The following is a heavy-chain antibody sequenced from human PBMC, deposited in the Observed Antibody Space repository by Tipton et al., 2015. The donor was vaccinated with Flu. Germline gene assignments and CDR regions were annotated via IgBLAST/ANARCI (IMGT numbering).Heavy chain of an antibody. CDR2: ISWNSGSI. V-gene: IGHV3-9*01. D-gene: IGHD2-21*02. Sequence: AASGFTFDDYAMHWVRQAPGKGLEWVSGISWNSGSIGYADSVKGRFTISRDNAKNSLYLQMNSLRAEDTALYYCAKDSCGGDCFKFDYWGQGTLVAVSS. J-gene: IGHJ4*02. CDR1: GFTFDDYA. CDR3: AKDSCGGDCFKFDY.